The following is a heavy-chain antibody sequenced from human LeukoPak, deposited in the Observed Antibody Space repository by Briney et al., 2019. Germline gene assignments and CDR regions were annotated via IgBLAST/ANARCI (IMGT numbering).Heavy chain of an antibody. D-gene: IGHD3-22*01. CDR3: ARGYYDSSGYYYSRVDAFDI. CDR2: IIPIFGTA. V-gene: IGHV1-69*13. CDR1: GGTFSSYA. J-gene: IGHJ3*02. Sequence: SVKVSCKASGGTFSSYAISWVRQAPGQGLEWMGGIIPIFGTANYAQKFQGRVTITADESKSTAYMELRSLRSEDTAVYYCARGYYDSSGYYYSRVDAFDIWGQGTMVTVSS.